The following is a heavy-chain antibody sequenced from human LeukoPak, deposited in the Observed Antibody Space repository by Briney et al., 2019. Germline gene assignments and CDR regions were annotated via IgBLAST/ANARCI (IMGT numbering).Heavy chain of an antibody. J-gene: IGHJ6*02. CDR1: GFTFSSYA. CDR2: ISYDGSNK. V-gene: IGHV3-30-3*01. Sequence: PGGSLRLSCAASGFTFSSYAMHWVRQAPGKGLEWVAVISYDGSNKYYADSVKGRFTISRDNSKNTLYLQMNSLRSEDTAVYYCARALEVGALYGMDVWGQGTTVTVSS. CDR3: ARALEVGALYGMDV. D-gene: IGHD1-26*01.